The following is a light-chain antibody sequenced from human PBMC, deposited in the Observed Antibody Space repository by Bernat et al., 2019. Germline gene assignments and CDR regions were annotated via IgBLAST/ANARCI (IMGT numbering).Light chain of an antibody. V-gene: IGKV3-20*01. Sequence: EIVLTQSPGTLSLSPGERATLSCRASQSVSSSYLAWYQQKPGQAPRLLIYGASSRATGIPDRFSGSGSGTNFTLTSSVLEPEDFAVYYCQQYSHSPFTFGPGTKLDIK. CDR3: QQYSHSPFT. CDR1: QSVSSSY. J-gene: IGKJ3*01. CDR2: GAS.